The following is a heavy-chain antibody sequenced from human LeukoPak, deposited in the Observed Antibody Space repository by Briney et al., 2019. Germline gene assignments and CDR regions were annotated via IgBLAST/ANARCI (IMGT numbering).Heavy chain of an antibody. CDR1: GGSISRSSYY. D-gene: IGHD6-13*01. V-gene: IGHV4-39*01. J-gene: IGHJ4*02. Sequence: SETLSLTCTVSGGSISRSSYYWAWIRQPPGKGLEWIASIFYSGSAYYNPSLKSRVTISVDTSKNQFSLKMSPVTAADTAVYYCARHDLHSSSWYYFNYWGQGTLVTVSS. CDR3: ARHDLHSSSWYYFNY. CDR2: IFYSGSA.